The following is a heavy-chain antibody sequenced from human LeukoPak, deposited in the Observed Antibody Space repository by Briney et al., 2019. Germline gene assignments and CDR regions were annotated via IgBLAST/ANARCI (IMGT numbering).Heavy chain of an antibody. CDR1: GGTFSSYA. J-gene: IGHJ4*02. D-gene: IGHD3-16*01. Sequence: GASVKVSCKASGGTFSSYAISWVRQAPGQGLEWMGWVNPNSGGTDYVQKFQGRVTMTRDTSISTAYMELSRLITDDTAVYYCARDSGGGNDYWGQGALVTVSS. CDR2: VNPNSGGT. V-gene: IGHV1-2*02. CDR3: ARDSGGGNDY.